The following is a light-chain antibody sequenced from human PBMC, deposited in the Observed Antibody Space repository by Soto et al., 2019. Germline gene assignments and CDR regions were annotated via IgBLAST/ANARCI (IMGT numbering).Light chain of an antibody. J-gene: IGKJ3*01. Sequence: DIQMTQSPSSLSATVGDRVTITCRASQTIGKYLNWYQQQPGKVPKLLIYDASYLQSGVPSRFSGSESATDFTLNISDLRPEDFATYYCQQSFSIPFTFGPGTKVDIK. V-gene: IGKV1-39*01. CDR3: QQSFSIPFT. CDR1: QTIGKY. CDR2: DAS.